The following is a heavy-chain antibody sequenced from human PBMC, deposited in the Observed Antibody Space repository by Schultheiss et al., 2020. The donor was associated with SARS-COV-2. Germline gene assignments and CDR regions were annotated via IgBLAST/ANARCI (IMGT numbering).Heavy chain of an antibody. J-gene: IGHJ6*02. V-gene: IGHV4-34*01. D-gene: IGHD3-3*01. CDR3: ARGCYDFWSGYWLCESYGMDV. Sequence: SETLSLTCAVYGGSFSGYYWGWIRQPPGKGLEWIGEINHSGSTNYNPSLKSRVTISVDTSKNQFSLKLSSVTAADTAVYYCARGCYDFWSGYWLCESYGMDVWGQGTTVTVSS. CDR2: INHSGST. CDR1: GGSFSGYY.